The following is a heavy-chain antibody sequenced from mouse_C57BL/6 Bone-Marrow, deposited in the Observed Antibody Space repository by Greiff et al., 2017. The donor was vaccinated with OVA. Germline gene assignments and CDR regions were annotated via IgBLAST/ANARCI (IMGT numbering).Heavy chain of an antibody. D-gene: IGHD2-5*01. J-gene: IGHJ3*01. CDR3: TTNYYSNFAWFAY. CDR1: GYTFTSYW. Sequence: EVQLQQSGTVLARPGASVKMSCKTSGYTFTSYWMHWVKQRPGQGLEWIGAIYPGNSDTSYNQKFKGKAKLTAVTSASTAYMELSSLTNEDSAVYYCTTNYYSNFAWFAYWGQGTLVTVSA. CDR2: IYPGNSDT. V-gene: IGHV1-5*01.